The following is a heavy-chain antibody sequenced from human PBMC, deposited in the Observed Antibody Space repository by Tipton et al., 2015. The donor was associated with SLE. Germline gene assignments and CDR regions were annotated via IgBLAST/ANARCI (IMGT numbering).Heavy chain of an antibody. CDR1: GVSISSGGHY. Sequence: TLSLTCTVSGVSISSGGHYWSWLRQLPGKGLEWIGYLYYSGSTEYNPSLKSRVTISIDSSKSQLSLNLRSVTAADTAVYYCVRGPKDVWGQGTTVTVSS. V-gene: IGHV4-31*03. CDR3: VRGPKDV. J-gene: IGHJ6*02. CDR2: LYYSGST.